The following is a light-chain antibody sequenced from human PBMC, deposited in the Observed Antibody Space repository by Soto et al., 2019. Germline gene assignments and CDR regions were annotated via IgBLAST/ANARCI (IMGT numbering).Light chain of an antibody. J-gene: IGKJ1*01. Sequence: DIPMTQSPSSLSASVVDRVTITCLASQSISSSLNWYQQKPGKAPELLIYATSNLQSGVPSRFSGSGSGTDFTLTISSLQPEDFATYYCQQSYSALVAFGQGTKVDIK. V-gene: IGKV1-39*01. CDR1: QSISSS. CDR2: ATS. CDR3: QQSYSALVA.